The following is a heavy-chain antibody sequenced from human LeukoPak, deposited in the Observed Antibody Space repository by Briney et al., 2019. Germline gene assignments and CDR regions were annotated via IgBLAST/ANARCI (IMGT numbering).Heavy chain of an antibody. J-gene: IGHJ4*02. Sequence: GTSLRLSCIASGFSFSSYGMHWVRQAPGKGLEWVAVIWYDGSNKYYADSVKGRFTISRDNSKNTLYLQMNSLRAEDTAVYYCARDGSSGWYWVDYWGQGTLVTVSS. V-gene: IGHV3-33*08. D-gene: IGHD6-19*01. CDR1: GFSFSSYG. CDR2: IWYDGSNK. CDR3: ARDGSSGWYWVDY.